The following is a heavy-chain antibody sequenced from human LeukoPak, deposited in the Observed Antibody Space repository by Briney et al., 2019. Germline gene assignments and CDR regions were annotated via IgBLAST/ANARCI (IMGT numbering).Heavy chain of an antibody. Sequence: SVTVSCTASGGTFSSYAISWVRQAPGQGLEWMGGIIPIFGTANYAQKFQGRVTITADESTSTAYMELSSLRSEDTAVYYCAREGVHYYGSGSYRDYWGQGTLVTVSS. CDR1: GGTFSSYA. D-gene: IGHD3-10*01. CDR2: IIPIFGTA. V-gene: IGHV1-69*13. CDR3: AREGVHYYGSGSYRDY. J-gene: IGHJ4*02.